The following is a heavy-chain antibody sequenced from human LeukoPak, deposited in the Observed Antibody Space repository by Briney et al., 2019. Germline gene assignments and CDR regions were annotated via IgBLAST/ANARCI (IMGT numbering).Heavy chain of an antibody. J-gene: IGHJ4*02. CDR3: AKVSPTGRAFDC. CDR1: GFTFSSYG. V-gene: IGHV3-33*03. CDR2: IWYDGSNN. Sequence: GGSLRLSCAASGFTFSSYGMHWVRQAPGKGLEWVAIIWYDGSNNYYADSVKGRFSISRDNSKNTVYLQMNSLRAEDTAVYYCAKVSPTGRAFDCWGQGTLVTVSS. D-gene: IGHD1-1*01.